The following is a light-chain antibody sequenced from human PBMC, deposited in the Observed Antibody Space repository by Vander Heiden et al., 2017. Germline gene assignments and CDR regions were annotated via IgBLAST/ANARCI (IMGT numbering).Light chain of an antibody. CDR2: AAT. CDR3: QQSYSTPT. J-gene: IGKJ1*01. V-gene: IGKV1-39*01. Sequence: THMTQSPSSLSASVGDRVSTTFRASQSTTSYLNWYQKKRRKATKLLIYAATRLQSGVPSRFSGSGCGKDITLTISRLQPEDFTTYCCQQSYSTPTFGQGTKVEIK. CDR1: QSTTSY.